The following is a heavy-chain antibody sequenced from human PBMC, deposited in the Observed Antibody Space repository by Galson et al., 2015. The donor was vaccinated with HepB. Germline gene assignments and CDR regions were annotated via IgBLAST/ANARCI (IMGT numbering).Heavy chain of an antibody. CDR1: GFTFSNFA. J-gene: IGHJ4*02. CDR2: ISSIGGST. Sequence: SLRLSCAASGFTFSNFAMSWVRQAPGKGLEWVSTISSIGGSTYYAGSVKGRFTISRDNSKNTLYLQMNSLRAEDTAVYYCAKDLMGGYGFFDYWGQGTLVTVSS. D-gene: IGHD5-18*01. V-gene: IGHV3-23*01. CDR3: AKDLMGGYGFFDY.